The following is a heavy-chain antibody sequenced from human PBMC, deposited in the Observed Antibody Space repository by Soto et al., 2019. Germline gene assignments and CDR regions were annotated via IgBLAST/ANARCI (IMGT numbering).Heavy chain of an antibody. D-gene: IGHD1-26*01. J-gene: IGHJ4*02. V-gene: IGHV4-31*03. CDR2: IYYSGST. CDR3: AREGGIVGATAADY. Sequence: QVQLQESGPGLVKPSQTLSLTCTVSGGSISSGGYYWSWIRQHPGKGLEWIGYIYYSGSTYYNPSLKSRVTISVDTSKNQFSLKLSSVTAAETAVDYCAREGGIVGATAADYWGQGTLVTVSS. CDR1: GGSISSGGYY.